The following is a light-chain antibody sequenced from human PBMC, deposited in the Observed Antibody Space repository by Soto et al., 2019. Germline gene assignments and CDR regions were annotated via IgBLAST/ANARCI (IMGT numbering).Light chain of an antibody. CDR2: AAS. V-gene: IGKV1-6*01. CDR1: QGIRND. Sequence: AIQMTQSPSSLSASVGDRVTITCRASQGIRNDLDWYQQKPGKAPKLLIYAASSLQTGVPSRFSGSGSGTDFTLTVSSLQPEDFATYYCQHHNSYSEAFGQGTKVDIK. J-gene: IGKJ1*01. CDR3: QHHNSYSEA.